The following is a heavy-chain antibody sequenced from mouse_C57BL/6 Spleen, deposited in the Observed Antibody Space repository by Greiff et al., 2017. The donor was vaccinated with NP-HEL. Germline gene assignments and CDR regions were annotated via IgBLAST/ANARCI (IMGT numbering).Heavy chain of an antibody. CDR1: GYTFTSYW. D-gene: IGHD2-3*01. J-gene: IGHJ1*03. Sequence: VQLQQSGAELVKPGASVKLSCKASGYTFTSYWMHWVKQRPGQGLEWIGMIHPNSGSTNYNEKFKSKATLTVDKSSSTAYMQLSSLTSEDSAVYYCAREVYDGYFNWYCDVWGTGTTVTVSS. CDR2: IHPNSGST. CDR3: AREVYDGYFNWYCDV. V-gene: IGHV1-64*01.